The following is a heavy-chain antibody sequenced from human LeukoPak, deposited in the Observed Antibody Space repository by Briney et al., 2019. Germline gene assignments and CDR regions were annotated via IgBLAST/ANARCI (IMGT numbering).Heavy chain of an antibody. J-gene: IGHJ6*03. CDR1: GGTFSSYA. CDR2: IIPIFGTA. Sequence: SVKVSCKASGGTFSSYAISWVRQAPGQGLEWMGGIIPIFGTANYAQKFQGRVTITTDESTSTAYMGLSSLRSEDTAVYYCASRTLRTNKGPYYYYYMDVWGKGTTVTVSS. V-gene: IGHV1-69*05. D-gene: IGHD1/OR15-1a*01. CDR3: ASRTLRTNKGPYYYYYMDV.